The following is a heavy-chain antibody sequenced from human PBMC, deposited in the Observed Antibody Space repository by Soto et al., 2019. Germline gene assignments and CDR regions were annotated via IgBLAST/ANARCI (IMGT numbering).Heavy chain of an antibody. CDR3: ARHGYSSSWYPDH. Sequence: SGYSFSSFWFGWVRQKPGKGLEWMGIAQPGHSDTRYSPAFQGHVTISADESTNTAYLQWSGLRASDTAMYFCARHGYSSSWYPDHWGQGTLVTVSS. D-gene: IGHD6-13*01. CDR1: GYSFSSFW. J-gene: IGHJ4*02. V-gene: IGHV5-51*01. CDR2: AQPGHSDT.